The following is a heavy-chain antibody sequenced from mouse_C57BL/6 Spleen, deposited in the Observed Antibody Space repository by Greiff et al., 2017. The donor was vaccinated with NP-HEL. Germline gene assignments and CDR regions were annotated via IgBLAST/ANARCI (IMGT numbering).Heavy chain of an antibody. CDR1: GYAFSSYW. V-gene: IGHV1-80*01. Sequence: LEESGAELVKPGASVKISCKASGYAFSSYWMNWVKQRPGKGLEWIGQIYPGDGDTNYNGKFKGKATLTADKSSSTAYMQLSSLTSEDSAVYFCARRGLMVTTGFAYWGQGTLVTVSA. CDR3: ARRGLMVTTGFAY. J-gene: IGHJ3*01. D-gene: IGHD2-2*01. CDR2: IYPGDGDT.